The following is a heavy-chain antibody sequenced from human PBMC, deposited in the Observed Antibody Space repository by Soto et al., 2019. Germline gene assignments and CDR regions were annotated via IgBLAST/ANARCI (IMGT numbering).Heavy chain of an antibody. V-gene: IGHV4-39*07. CDR2: IYYSGST. CDR1: GGSISSSSYY. J-gene: IGHJ4*02. CDR3: ARVSSSWYKDYFDY. D-gene: IGHD6-13*01. Sequence: SETLSLTCTVSGGSISSSSYYWGWIRQPPGKGLEWIGNIYYSGSTYYNPSLKSRVTISVDTSKNQFSLKLSSLRSEDTAVYYCARVSSSWYKDYFDYWGQGTLVTVSS.